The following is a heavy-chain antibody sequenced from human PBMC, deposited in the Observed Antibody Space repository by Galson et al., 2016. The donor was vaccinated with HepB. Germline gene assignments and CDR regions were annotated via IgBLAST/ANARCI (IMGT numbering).Heavy chain of an antibody. D-gene: IGHD2-15*01. CDR1: GFTFSSYA. J-gene: IGHJ5*02. CDR2: ISGSGGST. CDR3: GTESYLKGHSIVVAAPSQT. Sequence: SLRLSCAASGFTFSSYAMSWVRQAPGKGLEWVSGISGSGGSTNYGDSVRGRFTISRDNSKNTVFLEMNSLRAEDTAVYCCGTESYLKGHSIVVAAPSQTWGRGTLVTVSS. V-gene: IGHV3-23*01.